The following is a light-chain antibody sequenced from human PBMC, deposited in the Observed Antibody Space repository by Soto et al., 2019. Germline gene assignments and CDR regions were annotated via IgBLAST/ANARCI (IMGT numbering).Light chain of an antibody. Sequence: EIVLTQSPGTLSLSPGERATLSCRASQSVSSTYLAWYQQRPGQAPRLLIYGASSRATGIPDRFSGSGSGTEFTLTINSLQSEDFAVYYCQQYNNWPRTFGQGTKVDNK. J-gene: IGKJ1*01. CDR1: QSVSSTY. V-gene: IGKV3D-15*01. CDR3: QQYNNWPRT. CDR2: GAS.